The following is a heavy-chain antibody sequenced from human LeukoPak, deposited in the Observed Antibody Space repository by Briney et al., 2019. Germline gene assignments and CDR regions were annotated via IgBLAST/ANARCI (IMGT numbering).Heavy chain of an antibody. Sequence: GSLRLSCAASGFKFSDYAMHWVRQAPGKGLEWVAVIWFDGTNTFYAESVRGRFTISRDNSQNTMFLEMNSLRAEDTAIYYCASPMSGYLRSLDYWGQGTLVTVSS. D-gene: IGHD3-10*02. CDR2: IWFDGTNT. V-gene: IGHV3-33*01. CDR1: GFKFSDYA. J-gene: IGHJ4*02. CDR3: ASPMSGYLRSLDY.